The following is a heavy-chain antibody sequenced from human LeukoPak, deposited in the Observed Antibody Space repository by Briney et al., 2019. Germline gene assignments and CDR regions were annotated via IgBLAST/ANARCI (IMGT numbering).Heavy chain of an antibody. CDR1: GGSISSSNW. CDR2: IYYSGST. CDR3: ARDDSSGYLSVPFDY. D-gene: IGHD3-22*01. J-gene: IGHJ4*02. Sequence: SETLSLTCAVSGGSISSSNWWSWVRQPPGKGLEWIGSIYYSGSTYYNPSLKSRVTISVDTSKNQFSLKLSSVTAADTAVYYCARDDSSGYLSVPFDYWGQGTLVTVSS. V-gene: IGHV4-4*02.